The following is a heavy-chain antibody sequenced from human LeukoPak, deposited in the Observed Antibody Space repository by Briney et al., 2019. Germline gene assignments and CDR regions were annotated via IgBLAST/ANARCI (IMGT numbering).Heavy chain of an antibody. Sequence: GGSLRLSCAASGFTVSDNYMSWVRQAPGKGLEWVSVVYSGDNTYYADSVKGRFTISRDNSKNTLYLQMNSLRAEDTAVYYCARDREPGTSASRFDYWGQGTLVTVSS. CDR2: VYSGDNT. CDR3: ARDREPGTSASRFDY. J-gene: IGHJ4*02. CDR1: GFTVSDNY. V-gene: IGHV3-53*01. D-gene: IGHD2-8*02.